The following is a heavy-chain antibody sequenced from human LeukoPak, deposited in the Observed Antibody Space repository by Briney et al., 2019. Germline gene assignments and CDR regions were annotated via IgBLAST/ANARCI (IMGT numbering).Heavy chain of an antibody. CDR3: ARDHCGGDCYPVNAFDI. Sequence: GRSLRLSCAASGFTFSDYYMSWIRQAPGKGLEWVSYISSSGSTIYYADSVKGRFTISRDNAKNSLYLQMNSLRAEDTAVYYCARDHCGGDCYPVNAFDIWGQGTMVTVSS. CDR1: GFTFSDYY. J-gene: IGHJ3*02. CDR2: ISSSGSTI. V-gene: IGHV3-11*01. D-gene: IGHD2-21*02.